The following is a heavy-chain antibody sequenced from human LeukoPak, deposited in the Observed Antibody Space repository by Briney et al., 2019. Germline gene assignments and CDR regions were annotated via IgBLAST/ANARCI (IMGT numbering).Heavy chain of an antibody. V-gene: IGHV1-8*03. CDR2: MNPHSGNA. CDR1: GYTFTSYD. Sequence: ASVKVSCKSSGYTFTSYDINWVRQATGQGLEWMGWMNPHSGNAGYEQKSQARVTITGNTTISTAYMQLSSLRSEDTAVYYCASARREAVPAVKKGVYYMDVWGKGTTVTVSS. CDR3: ASARREAVPAVKKGVYYMDV. D-gene: IGHD2-2*01. J-gene: IGHJ6*03.